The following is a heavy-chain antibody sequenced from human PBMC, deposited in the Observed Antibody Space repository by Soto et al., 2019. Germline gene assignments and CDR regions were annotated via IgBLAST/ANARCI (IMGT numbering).Heavy chain of an antibody. J-gene: IGHJ6*02. Sequence: SVKVSCKTSGDNFKKNVFTWVRQAPGQGLEWMGGTIPIFGTANYAQKFQGRVTITADKSTSTAYMELSSLRSEDTAVYYCARREEDFWSGYYTDIRYGMDVWGQGTTVTVSS. CDR1: GDNFKKNV. D-gene: IGHD3-3*01. CDR2: TIPIFGTA. V-gene: IGHV1-69*06. CDR3: ARREEDFWSGYYTDIRYGMDV.